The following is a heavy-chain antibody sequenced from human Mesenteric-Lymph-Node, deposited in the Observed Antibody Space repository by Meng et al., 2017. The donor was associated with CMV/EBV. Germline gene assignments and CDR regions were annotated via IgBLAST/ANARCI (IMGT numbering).Heavy chain of an antibody. CDR2: IKSKIDGGAA. CDR1: GFSITDAW. D-gene: IGHD3-10*01. J-gene: IGHJ4*02. V-gene: IGHV3-15*01. CDR3: TIEHLGELTGP. Sequence: AASGFSITDAWMTWVRQGPGSGLEWVGRIKSKIDGGAADYPEPLKGRITISRDESRNMVNLRMNSLKTEDTGVYYCTIEHLGELTGPWGQGTLVTVSS.